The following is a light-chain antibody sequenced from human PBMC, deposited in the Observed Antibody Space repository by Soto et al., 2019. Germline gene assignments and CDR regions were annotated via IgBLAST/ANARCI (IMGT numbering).Light chain of an antibody. V-gene: IGLV4-60*03. CDR3: ETWDTNTRV. Sequence: QAVVTQSSSASASLGSSVNLTCTLSSGRSTYIIAWHQQQPGKAPRYLMKLEGSGNYNKGSGVPDRFSGSSSGADRYLSISNLQPEDEADYYCETWDTNTRVFGGGTKVT. CDR2: LEGSGNY. J-gene: IGLJ3*02. CDR1: SGRSTYI.